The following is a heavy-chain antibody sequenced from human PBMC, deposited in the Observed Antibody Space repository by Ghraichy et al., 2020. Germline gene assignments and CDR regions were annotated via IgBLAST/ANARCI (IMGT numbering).Heavy chain of an antibody. CDR3: AKLSYTDFWSGYKAFDI. D-gene: IGHD3-3*01. CDR2: FDPEDGET. Sequence: ASVKVSCKVSGYTLTELSMHWVRQAPGKGLEWMGGFDPEDGETIYAQKFQGRVTMTEDTSTDTAYMELSSLRSEDTAVYYCAKLSYTDFWSGYKAFDIWGQVTMVTVSS. J-gene: IGHJ3*02. CDR1: GYTLTELS. V-gene: IGHV1-24*01.